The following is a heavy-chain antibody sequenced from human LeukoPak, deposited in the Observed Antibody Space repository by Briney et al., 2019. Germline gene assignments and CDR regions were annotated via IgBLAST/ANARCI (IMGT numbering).Heavy chain of an antibody. CDR3: ARGFLVYAHEPDY. CDR1: GFTFSSYE. CDR2: ISSSGSTI. V-gene: IGHV3-48*03. Sequence: PGGSLRLSCAASGFTFSSYEMNWVRQAPGKGLEWVSYISSSGSTIYYADSVKGRFTISRDNAKNSLYLQMNSLRAEDTAVYYCARGFLVYAHEPDYWGQGTLVTVSS. J-gene: IGHJ4*02. D-gene: IGHD2-8*01.